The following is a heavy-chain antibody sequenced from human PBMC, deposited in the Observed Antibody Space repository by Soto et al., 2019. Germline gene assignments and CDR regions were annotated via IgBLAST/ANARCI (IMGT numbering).Heavy chain of an antibody. CDR2: FDPEDGET. CDR1: GYSLTELS. D-gene: IGHD2-15*01. V-gene: IGHV1-24*01. CDR3: ARDIVSDV. Sequence: ASVKVSCKVSGYSLTELSIHWVRQAPGEGLEWMGGFDPEDGETIYAQKFQGRVTITRDTSASTAYMELSSLRSEDTAVYYCARDIVSDVWGQGTTVTVSS. J-gene: IGHJ6*02.